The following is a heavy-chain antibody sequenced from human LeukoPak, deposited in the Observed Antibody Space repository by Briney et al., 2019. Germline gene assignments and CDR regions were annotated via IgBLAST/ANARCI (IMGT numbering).Heavy chain of an antibody. J-gene: IGHJ4*02. CDR1: GFTVSSNY. V-gene: IGHV3-53*01. Sequence: GGSLRLSCGASGFTVSSNYMSWVRQAPGKGLEWVSVIYSGGSAYYADSVKGQFTISRDNSKNTLYLQMNSLRAEDTAVYYCARGLGDYWGQGTLVTVSS. CDR2: IYSGGSA. D-gene: IGHD3-16*01. CDR3: ARGLGDY.